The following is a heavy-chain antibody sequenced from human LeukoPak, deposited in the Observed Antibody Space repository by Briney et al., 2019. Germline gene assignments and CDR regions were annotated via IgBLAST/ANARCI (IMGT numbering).Heavy chain of an antibody. V-gene: IGHV1-18*01. D-gene: IGHD6-19*01. CDR2: ISAYNGNT. CDR3: ARFLAVAPTNWFDP. J-gene: IGHJ5*02. Sequence: GASVKVSCKASGYTSTSYGISRVRQAPGQGLEWMGWISAYNGNTNYAQKLQGRVTMTTDTSTSTAYMELRSLRSDDTAVYYCARFLAVAPTNWFDPWGQGTLVTVSS. CDR1: GYTSTSYG.